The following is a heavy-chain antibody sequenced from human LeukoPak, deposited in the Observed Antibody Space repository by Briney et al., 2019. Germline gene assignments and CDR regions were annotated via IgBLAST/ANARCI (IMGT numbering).Heavy chain of an antibody. CDR3: ARGRTAQTGVRGVIITRYYYYYSMDV. CDR2: MNPNSGNT. D-gene: IGHD3-10*01. V-gene: IGHV1-8*01. CDR1: GYTFTSYD. J-gene: IGHJ6*03. Sequence: ASVKVSCKASGYTFTSYDINWVRQATGQGLEWMGWMNPNSGNTGYAQKFQGRVTMTRNTSISTAYMELSSLRSEDTAVYYCARGRTAQTGVRGVIITRYYYYYSMDVWGKGTTVTISS.